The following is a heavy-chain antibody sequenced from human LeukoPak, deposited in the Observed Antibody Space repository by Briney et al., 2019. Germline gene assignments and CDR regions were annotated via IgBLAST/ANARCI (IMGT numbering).Heavy chain of an antibody. D-gene: IGHD3-10*01. J-gene: IGHJ4*02. V-gene: IGHV3-21*01. Sequence: GGSLRLSCAASGFTFSSYWMSWVRQAPGKGLEWVSSISSSSSYIYYADSVKGRFTISRDNAKNSLYLQMNSLRAEDTAVYYCARDFRFGGDYWGQGTLVTVSS. CDR3: ARDFRFGGDY. CDR2: ISSSSSYI. CDR1: GFTFSSYW.